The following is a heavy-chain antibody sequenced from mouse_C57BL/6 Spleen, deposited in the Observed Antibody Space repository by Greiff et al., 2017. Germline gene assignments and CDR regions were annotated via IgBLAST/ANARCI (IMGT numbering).Heavy chain of an antibody. CDR2: IDPSDSYT. CDR3: ARDYRRLYAMDY. V-gene: IGHV1-50*01. J-gene: IGHJ4*01. CDR1: GYTFTSYW. Sequence: QVQLQQPGAELVKPGASVKLSCKASGYTFTSYWMQWVKQRPGQGLEWIGEIDPSDSYTNYNQKFKGKATLTVDTSSSTAYMQLSSLTSEDSAVYYCARDYRRLYAMDYWGQGTSVTVSS. D-gene: IGHD2-13*01.